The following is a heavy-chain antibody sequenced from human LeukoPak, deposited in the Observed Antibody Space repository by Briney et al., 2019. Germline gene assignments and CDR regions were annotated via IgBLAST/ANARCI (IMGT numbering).Heavy chain of an antibody. Sequence: SETLSLTCTVSGGSISSSSYYWGWIRQPPGKGLEWIGSIYYTRSTYYNPSLKSRVTISVDTSKNQFSLKLTSVTAADTAVYYCARGVTMIIVVIHDWYFDLWGRGTLVTVSS. CDR3: ARGVTMIIVVIHDWYFDL. J-gene: IGHJ2*01. V-gene: IGHV4-39*01. CDR1: GGSISSSSYY. D-gene: IGHD3-22*01. CDR2: IYYTRST.